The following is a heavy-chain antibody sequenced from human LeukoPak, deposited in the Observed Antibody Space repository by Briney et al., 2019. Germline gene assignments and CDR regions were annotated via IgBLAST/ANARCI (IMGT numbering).Heavy chain of an antibody. J-gene: IGHJ3*02. CDR2: VDPEDGET. V-gene: IGHV1-69-2*01. CDR1: GYTFTDYY. Sequence: ASVKVSCKASGYTFTDYYMHWVQQAPGKGLEWMGRVDPEDGETIYAEKFQGRVTITADTSTDTAYMELSSLRSEDTAVYYCAGALAAAGTEAFDIWGQGTMVTVSS. CDR3: AGALAAAGTEAFDI. D-gene: IGHD6-13*01.